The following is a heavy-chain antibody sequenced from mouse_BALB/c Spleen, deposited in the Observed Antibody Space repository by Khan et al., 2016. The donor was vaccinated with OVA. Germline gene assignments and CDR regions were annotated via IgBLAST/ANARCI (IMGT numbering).Heavy chain of an antibody. J-gene: IGHJ2*01. CDR3: ARIYGSDFDY. D-gene: IGHD1-1*01. Sequence: VQLQQSGPELVKPGASVKISCKASGYSFTGYFMNWVMQSHGKSLEWIGRINPHIGETFYNPKFKGKATSTVDESSSTAHMELRSLASEDSAVYYCARIYGSDFDYWGQGTTLTVSS. V-gene: IGHV1-20*02. CDR1: GYSFTGYF. CDR2: INPHIGET.